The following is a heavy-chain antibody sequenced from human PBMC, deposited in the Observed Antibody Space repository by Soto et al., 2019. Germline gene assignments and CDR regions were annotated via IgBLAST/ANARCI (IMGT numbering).Heavy chain of an antibody. D-gene: IGHD2-8*01. CDR3: ARGEMAGGYYGMDV. V-gene: IGHV4-34*01. CDR2: TNHRGST. Sequence: QVQLQRWGAGLLKPSETLTLTCAVYGGSFRGYYWSWIRQPPGKGLEWIGETNHRGSTNFHPSLKSRVTISVDTSKNQFSLKLSSVTAADTAVYYWARGEMAGGYYGMDVWGQGTTVTVSS. J-gene: IGHJ6*02. CDR1: GGSFRGYY.